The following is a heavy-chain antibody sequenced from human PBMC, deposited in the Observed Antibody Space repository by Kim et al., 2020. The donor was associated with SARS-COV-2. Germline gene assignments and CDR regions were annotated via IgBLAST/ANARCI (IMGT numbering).Heavy chain of an antibody. D-gene: IGHD5-12*01. J-gene: IGHJ4*02. CDR3: ARVHDYWGLFDY. V-gene: IGHV3-30*03. Sequence: YGDSMKGRYTISRDNAKKTICQQMNRLEAEDTTVYYCARVHDYWGLFDYWGQGTLVTVSS.